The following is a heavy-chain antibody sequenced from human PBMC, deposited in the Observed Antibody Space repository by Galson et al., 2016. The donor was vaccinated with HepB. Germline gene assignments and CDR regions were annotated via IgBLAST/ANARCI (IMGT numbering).Heavy chain of an antibody. V-gene: IGHV3-13*04. CDR1: GFTFSGYD. D-gene: IGHD3-10*01. CDR3: VREYYGSVGFDP. CDR2: IGVGGET. J-gene: IGHJ5*02. Sequence: SLRLSCAASGFTFSGYDMHWVRQATGKGLEWVLNIGVGGETYYLGSVKGRFTISRENAYDSLYLQMDSLRAEDTAVYYCVREYYGSVGFDPWGQGTQVTVSS.